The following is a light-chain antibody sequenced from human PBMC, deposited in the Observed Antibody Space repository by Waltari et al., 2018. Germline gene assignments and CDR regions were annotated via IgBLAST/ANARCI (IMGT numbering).Light chain of an antibody. CDR3: YSYAGSGTWV. CDR2: EGN. J-gene: IGLJ3*02. CDR1: SXXXXXXXX. Sequence: QSALTQPASVSGSPGXSITISCTGTSXXXXXXXXXXGYQQNPGKAPKLTIYEGNKRPSGGSNRFSGSKAGNTASLTISGLQAEDEADYYCYSYAGSGTWVFGGGTKLTVL. V-gene: IGLV2-23*01.